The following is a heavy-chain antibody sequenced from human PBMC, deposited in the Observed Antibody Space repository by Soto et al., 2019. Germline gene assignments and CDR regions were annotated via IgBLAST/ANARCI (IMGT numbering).Heavy chain of an antibody. D-gene: IGHD2-15*01. J-gene: IGHJ6*02. CDR3: AKNRYCSGGSCYSHRSYYYGMDV. V-gene: IGHV3-30*18. CDR2: ISYDGTNK. Sequence: LRLSCAASGFTFSTYGIHWVRQAPGKGLEWVAVISYDGTNKYYADSVKGRFTISRDNSKNTLYLQMDSLRAEDTAVYYCAKNRYCSGGSCYSHRSYYYGMDVWGQGTTVTVSS. CDR1: GFTFSTYG.